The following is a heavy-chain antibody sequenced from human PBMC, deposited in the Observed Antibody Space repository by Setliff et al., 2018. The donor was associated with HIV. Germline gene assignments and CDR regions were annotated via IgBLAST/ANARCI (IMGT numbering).Heavy chain of an antibody. J-gene: IGHJ6*03. CDR3: ARDLYSSSWYGSAPYYYYYYMDV. D-gene: IGHD6-13*01. Sequence: GGSLRLSCAASGFTFSDYYMSWIRQAPGKGLEWVSYISSSSSYTNYADSVKGRFTISRDNAKNSLYLQMNSLRAEDTAVYYCARDLYSSSWYGSAPYYYYYYMDVWGKGTTVTVSS. CDR1: GFTFSDYY. CDR2: ISSSSSYT. V-gene: IGHV3-11*05.